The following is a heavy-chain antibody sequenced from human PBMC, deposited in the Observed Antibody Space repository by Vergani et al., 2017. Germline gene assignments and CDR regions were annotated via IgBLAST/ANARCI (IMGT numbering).Heavy chain of an antibody. CDR1: GFTSSYYG. D-gene: IGHD5-12*01. CDR3: AKDPSQRRGYSGYDSSLY. J-gene: IGHJ4*02. Sequence: QVHLVESGGGVVQPGRSLRLSCVVSGFTSSYYGMHWVRQAPGKGLEWVAVISYDGTRKYYADSVKGRFTISRDNSKSTLYLQMNSLRTEDTAVYYCAKDPSQRRGYSGYDSSLYWGQGTLVTVSS. V-gene: IGHV3-30*18. CDR2: ISYDGTRK.